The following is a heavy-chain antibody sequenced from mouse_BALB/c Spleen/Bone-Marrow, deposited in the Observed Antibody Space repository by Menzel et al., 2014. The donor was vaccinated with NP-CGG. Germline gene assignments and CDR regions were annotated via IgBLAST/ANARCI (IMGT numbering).Heavy chain of an antibody. V-gene: IGHV5-6-4*01. D-gene: IGHD2-4*01. J-gene: IGHJ2*01. CDR2: ISSGGHDT. CDR1: GFSFXSYS. CDR3: SKDGGYDYSYYFDY. Sequence: EVKVVESGGGLVKPGGSLKLSCAASGFSFXSYSMSWVRQTPEKRLEWVATISSGGHDTYYPDSVKGRFTISRDNAKNTLYLQMSSLKSEDTAMYYCSKDGGYDYSYYFDYWGQGTTLTVSS.